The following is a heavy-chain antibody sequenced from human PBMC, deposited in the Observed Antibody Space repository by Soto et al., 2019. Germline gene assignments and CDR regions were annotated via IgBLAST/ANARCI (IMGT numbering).Heavy chain of an antibody. D-gene: IGHD3-10*01. CDR1: GFTFSDYY. V-gene: IGHV3-11*01. J-gene: IGHJ4*02. CDR2: ISSSGSTI. CDR3: VKDHGTAMIRGGLDS. Sequence: AGGSLRLSCAASGFTFSDYYMSWIRQAPGKGLEWVSYISSSGSTIYYADSVKGRFTISRDNANNTLYLQMNSLRVEDTAVYYCVKDHGTAMIRGGLDSWGQGALVTVSS.